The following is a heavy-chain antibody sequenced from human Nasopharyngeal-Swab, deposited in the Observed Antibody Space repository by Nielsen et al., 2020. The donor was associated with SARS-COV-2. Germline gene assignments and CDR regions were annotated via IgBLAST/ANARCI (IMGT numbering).Heavy chain of an antibody. D-gene: IGHD3-3*01. CDR1: GGSISSSNW. V-gene: IGHV4-4*02. J-gene: IGHJ3*02. CDR2: IYHSGST. Sequence: SDTLSLTCAVSGGSISSSNWWSWVRQPPGKGLEWIGEIYHSGSTNYNPSLKSRVTISVDKSKNQFSLKLSSVTAADTAVYYCARDRALRFLEWLNGVRAFDIWGQGTMVTVSS. CDR3: ARDRALRFLEWLNGVRAFDI.